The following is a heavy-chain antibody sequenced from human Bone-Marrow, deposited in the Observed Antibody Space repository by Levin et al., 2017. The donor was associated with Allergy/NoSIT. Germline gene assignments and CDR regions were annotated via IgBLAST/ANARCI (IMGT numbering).Heavy chain of an antibody. CDR2: IWFDGSNE. D-gene: IGHD2-2*01. J-gene: IGHJ3*01. CDR3: ASQTYCSSTNCYAGFDL. CDR1: GFTFSDYG. Sequence: RPGGSLRLSCAASGFTFSDYGMHWVRQAPGKGLEWVAVIWFDGSNEYYADSVKGRFTISRDNSKSTLYLDVNNLGAEDTAVYYCASQTYCSSTNCYAGFDLWGQGTMVTVSS. V-gene: IGHV3-33*03.